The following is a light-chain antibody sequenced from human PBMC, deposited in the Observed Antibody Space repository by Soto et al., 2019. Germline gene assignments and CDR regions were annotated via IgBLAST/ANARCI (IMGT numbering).Light chain of an antibody. CDR1: SSDVGGYNY. V-gene: IGLV2-14*01. CDR2: DVS. Sequence: QSVLTQPASVSGSPGQSITISCTGTSSDVGGYNYVSWYQQHPGKAPKLMIYDVSNRPSGVSNRFSGSKSGNTASLTISGLQAEDEADYHCSSYRSSSTYVVFGGGTKLTVL. J-gene: IGLJ2*01. CDR3: SSYRSSSTYVV.